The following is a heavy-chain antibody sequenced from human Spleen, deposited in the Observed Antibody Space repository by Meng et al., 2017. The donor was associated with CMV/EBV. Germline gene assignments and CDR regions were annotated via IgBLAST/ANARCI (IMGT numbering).Heavy chain of an antibody. J-gene: IGHJ4*02. Sequence: SGFTFSSYSMNWVRQAPGKGLEWVSSISSSSSYIYYADSVKGRFTISRDKSKNTVYLQMNSLRAEDTAVYYCAKTITAAGTVVFGDSWGQGTLVTVSS. D-gene: IGHD6-13*01. V-gene: IGHV3-21*04. CDR3: AKTITAAGTVVFGDS. CDR2: ISSSSSYI. CDR1: GFTFSSYS.